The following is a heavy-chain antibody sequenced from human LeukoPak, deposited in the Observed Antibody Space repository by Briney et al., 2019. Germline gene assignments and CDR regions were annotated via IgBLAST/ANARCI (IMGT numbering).Heavy chain of an antibody. CDR3: ARESKMGAWFDP. V-gene: IGHV3-11*04. J-gene: IGHJ5*02. CDR2: IISSGSTI. D-gene: IGHD3-16*01. Sequence: GGSLRLSCAASGFTFSDYYMSWIRQAPGKGLEWVSYIISSGSTIYYADSVKGRFTISRDNAKNSLYLQMNSLRAEDTAVYYCARESKMGAWFDPWGQGTLVTVSS. CDR1: GFTFSDYY.